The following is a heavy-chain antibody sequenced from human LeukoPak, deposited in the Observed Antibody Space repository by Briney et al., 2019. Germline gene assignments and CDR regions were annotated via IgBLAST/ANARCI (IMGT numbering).Heavy chain of an antibody. CDR3: AKGSEYSSSLLDY. V-gene: IGHV3-33*06. Sequence: GRSLRLSCAASGFTFSSYGMHWVRQAPGKGLEWVAVIWYDGSNKYYADSVKGRFTISRDNSKNTLYLQMNSLRAEDTAVYYCAKGSEYSSSLLDYWGQGTLVTVSS. D-gene: IGHD6-6*01. CDR2: IWYDGSNK. J-gene: IGHJ4*02. CDR1: GFTFSSYG.